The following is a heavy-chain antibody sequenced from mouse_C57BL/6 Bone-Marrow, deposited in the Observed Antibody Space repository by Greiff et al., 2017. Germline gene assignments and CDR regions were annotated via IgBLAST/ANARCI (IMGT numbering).Heavy chain of an antibody. CDR1: GFTFSSYG. CDR3: ARRDYYAMDY. V-gene: IGHV5-6*01. Sequence: EVHLVESGGDLVKPGGSLKLSCAASGFTFSSYGMSWVRQTPDKRLEWVATISSGGSYTYYPDSVKGRCTISRDNAKNTLYLQLSRLKSEETARYYCARRDYYAMDYWGQGTSVTVSS. CDR2: ISSGGSYT. J-gene: IGHJ4*01.